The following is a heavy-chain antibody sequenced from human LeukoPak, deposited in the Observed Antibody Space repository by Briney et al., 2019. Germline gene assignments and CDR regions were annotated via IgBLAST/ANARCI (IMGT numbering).Heavy chain of an antibody. CDR1: GGSFSGYY. CDR3: ARGLDYYDSSGYRLPALGY. Sequence: SETLSLTCAVYGGSFSGYYWSWIRQTPGKGLEWIGEINHSGSTSYNSSVKSRVTISVDTSKNQFSLKLSSVTAADTAVYYCARGLDYYDSSGYRLPALGYWGQGTLVTVSS. J-gene: IGHJ4*02. V-gene: IGHV4-34*01. CDR2: INHSGST. D-gene: IGHD3-22*01.